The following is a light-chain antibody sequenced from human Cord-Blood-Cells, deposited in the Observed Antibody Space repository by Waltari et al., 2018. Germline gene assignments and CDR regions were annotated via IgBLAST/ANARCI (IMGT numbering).Light chain of an antibody. J-gene: IGKJ4*01. CDR2: KAS. CDR3: QQYNSYSPT. Sequence: DIQMTQPPYTLSASVGDRVTTTCRASQSISSWLAWYQQKPGKAPKLLIYKASSLESWVPSRFSGSGSGTEFTLTISSLQPDDFATYYCQQYNSYSPTFGGGTKVEIK. CDR1: QSISSW. V-gene: IGKV1-5*03.